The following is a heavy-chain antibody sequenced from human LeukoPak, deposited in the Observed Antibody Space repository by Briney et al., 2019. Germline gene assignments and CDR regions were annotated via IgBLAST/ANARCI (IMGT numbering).Heavy chain of an antibody. V-gene: IGHV3-21*01. Sequence: PGGSLRLSCAASGFTFSSYSMNWVRQAPGKGLEWVSSISSSSSYIYYADSVKGRFTISRDNAKNSLYLRMNSLRAEDTAVYYCARDLGVIDYYYYGMDVWGQGTTVTVSS. CDR1: GFTFSSYS. J-gene: IGHJ6*02. CDR2: ISSSSSYI. D-gene: IGHD2-21*01. CDR3: ARDLGVIDYYYYGMDV.